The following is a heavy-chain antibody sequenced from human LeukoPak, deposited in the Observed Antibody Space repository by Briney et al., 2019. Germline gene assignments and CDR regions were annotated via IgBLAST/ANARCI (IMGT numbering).Heavy chain of an antibody. J-gene: IGHJ4*02. CDR3: AKGIAVAGNSQYFDY. Sequence: GGSLRLSCAASEFSVSHNYMSWVRQAPGKGLEWVSVIHSDGTTHYADSVKGWFTISRDKSKNTIYLQMNSLRAEDTAVYYCAKGIAVAGNSQYFDYWGQGTLVIVSS. CDR2: IHSDGTT. V-gene: IGHV3-53*01. CDR1: EFSVSHNY. D-gene: IGHD6-19*01.